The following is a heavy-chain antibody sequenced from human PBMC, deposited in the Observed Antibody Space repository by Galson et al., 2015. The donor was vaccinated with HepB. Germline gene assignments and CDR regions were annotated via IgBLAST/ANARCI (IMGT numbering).Heavy chain of an antibody. J-gene: IGHJ4*02. V-gene: IGHV3-74*01. CDR2: IKSDGRTT. D-gene: IGHD6-19*01. CDR1: GFTFSTHW. CDR3: GRDNDTNGWSVIEF. Sequence: SLRLSCAASGFTFSTHWIHWVRQVPGKGLVWVSRIKSDGRTTTYAESVKGRFTISRDNAKNTLFLQMNSLRAEDTAVYYCGRDNDTNGWSVIEFWGQGTLVTVSS.